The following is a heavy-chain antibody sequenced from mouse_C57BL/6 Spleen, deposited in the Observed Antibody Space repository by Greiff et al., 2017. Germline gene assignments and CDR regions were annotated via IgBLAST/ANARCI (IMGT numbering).Heavy chain of an antibody. CDR1: GYSITSGYY. J-gene: IGHJ1*03. Sequence: EVKLQESGPGLVKPSQSLSLTCSVTGYSITSGYYWNWIRQFPGNKLEWMGYISYDGSNNYNPSLKNRISITRDTSKNQFFLKLNSVTTEDTATYYCARGRYGSEDWYFDVWGTGTTVTVSS. V-gene: IGHV3-6*01. CDR2: ISYDGSN. CDR3: ARGRYGSEDWYFDV. D-gene: IGHD1-1*01.